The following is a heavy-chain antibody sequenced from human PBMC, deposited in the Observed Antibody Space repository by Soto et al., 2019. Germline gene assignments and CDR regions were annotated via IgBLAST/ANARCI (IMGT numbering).Heavy chain of an antibody. CDR1: GGSISFYY. J-gene: IGHJ4*02. CDR2: IYHSGST. D-gene: IGHD3-10*01. CDR3: ARVIWFGESFDY. V-gene: IGHV4-59*01. Sequence: QVQLQESGPGLVKPSETLSLTCTVSGGSISFYYWSWIRQPPGKGLEWIGYIYHSGSTNYNPSLKSRVTVSVDTSKNQFSLKLSSVTAADTAVYYCARVIWFGESFDYWGQGTLVAVSS.